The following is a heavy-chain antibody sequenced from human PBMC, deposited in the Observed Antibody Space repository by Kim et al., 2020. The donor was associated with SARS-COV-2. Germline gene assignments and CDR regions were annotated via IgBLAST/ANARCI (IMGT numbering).Heavy chain of an antibody. CDR1: GYTFNGYY. D-gene: IGHD3-3*01. V-gene: IGHV1-2*06. CDR3: ARAQVARNGYYPDY. CDR2: INPNSGGS. J-gene: IGHJ4*02. Sequence: ASVKVSCKTSGYTFNGYYIHWVRQAPGQGLEWMGRINPNSGGSNYAQNFQGRVTMTRDTSISTAYMELTRLTSDDTAGYYCARAQVARNGYYPDYWGQGT.